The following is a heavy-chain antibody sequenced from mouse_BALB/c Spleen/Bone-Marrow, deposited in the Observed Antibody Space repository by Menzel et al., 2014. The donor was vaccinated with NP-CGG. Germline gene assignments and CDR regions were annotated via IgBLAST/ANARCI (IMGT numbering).Heavy chain of an antibody. CDR2: IIPANGNT. CDR3: SRDYGGSAWFAY. V-gene: IGHV14-3*02. D-gene: IGHD1-1*02. CDR1: GFNIKDTH. J-gene: IGHJ3*01. Sequence: VQLQQSGAELVKPAASVMLSCTASGFNIKDTHMHWVMQEPAQGLEWIGRIIPANGNTKYYPNFLRKTSIISATSSNTAYLQLSSQTSEDTAVYYCSRDYGGSAWFAYWGHGTLVTVSA.